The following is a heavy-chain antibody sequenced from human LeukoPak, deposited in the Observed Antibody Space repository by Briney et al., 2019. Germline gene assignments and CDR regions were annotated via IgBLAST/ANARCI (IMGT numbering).Heavy chain of an antibody. CDR2: ISSSGSTI. V-gene: IGHV3-48*03. J-gene: IGHJ6*02. CDR3: ASNWNLDYYYYYGMDV. D-gene: IGHD1-20*01. Sequence: GGSLRLSCAASGFTFSSYEMNWVRQAPGKGLEWVSYISSSGSTIYYADSVKGRFTISRDNAKNSLYLQMNSLRAEDTAVYYCASNWNLDYYYYYGMDVWGQGTTVTVSS. CDR1: GFTFSSYE.